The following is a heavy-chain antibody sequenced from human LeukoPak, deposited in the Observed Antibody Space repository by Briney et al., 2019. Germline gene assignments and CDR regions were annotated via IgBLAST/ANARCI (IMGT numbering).Heavy chain of an antibody. D-gene: IGHD3-22*01. Sequence: GGSLRLSCAASGFTFSIYSMHWVRQAPGKGLEWVSAISGSGGSTYYADSVKGRFTISRDNSKNTLYLQMNSLRAEDTAVYYCAKEGSRPYYYDSSGYLDYWGQGTLVTVSS. J-gene: IGHJ4*02. CDR1: GFTFSIYS. V-gene: IGHV3-23*01. CDR3: AKEGSRPYYYDSSGYLDY. CDR2: ISGSGGST.